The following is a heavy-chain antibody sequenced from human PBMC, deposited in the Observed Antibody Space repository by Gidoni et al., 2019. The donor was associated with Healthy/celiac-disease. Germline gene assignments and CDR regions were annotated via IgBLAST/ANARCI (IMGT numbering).Heavy chain of an antibody. Sequence: QVQLVQSGAEVNKPGSAVQAPCKASGATFCSYAISRVRQDPGRGLEWMGGIIPIFGTANYAQKFQGRVTITADESTSTAYMELSSLRSEDTAVYYCARGQEGDAAMAGFDPWGQGTLVTVSS. V-gene: IGHV1-69*01. CDR2: IIPIFGTA. D-gene: IGHD5-18*01. J-gene: IGHJ5*02. CDR3: ARGQEGDAAMAGFDP. CDR1: GATFCSYA.